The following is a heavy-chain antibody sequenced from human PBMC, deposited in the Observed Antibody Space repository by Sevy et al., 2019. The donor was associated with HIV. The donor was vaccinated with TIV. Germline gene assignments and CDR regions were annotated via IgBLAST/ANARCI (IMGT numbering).Heavy chain of an antibody. Sequence: GGSLRLSCAASGFTFSSYDIHWVCQPTGKGLEWVSGIGTAGDTYYPGSVKGRFTISRENAKNSLYLQMNSLRAGDTAVYYCAREVPGSLYGMDVWGQGTTVTVSS. CDR3: AREVPGSLYGMDV. CDR1: GFTFSSYD. D-gene: IGHD3-10*01. CDR2: IGTAGDT. V-gene: IGHV3-13*01. J-gene: IGHJ6*02.